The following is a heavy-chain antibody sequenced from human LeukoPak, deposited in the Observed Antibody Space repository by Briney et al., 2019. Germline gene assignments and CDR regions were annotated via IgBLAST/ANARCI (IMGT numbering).Heavy chain of an antibody. CDR1: GGTFSSYA. V-gene: IGHV1-69*04. CDR2: IIPILGIA. CDR3: ARDQGDYGDYVYYYGMDV. J-gene: IGHJ6*02. D-gene: IGHD4-17*01. Sequence: GASVKVSCKASGGTFSSYAISWVRQAPGQGLEWMGRIIPILGIANYAQKFQGRVTITADKSTSTAYMELSSLRSEDTAGYYCARDQGDYGDYVYYYGMDVWGQGTTVTVSS.